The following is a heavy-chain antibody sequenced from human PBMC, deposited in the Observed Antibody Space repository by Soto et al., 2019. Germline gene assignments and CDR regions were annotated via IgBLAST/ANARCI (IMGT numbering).Heavy chain of an antibody. J-gene: IGHJ4*02. CDR1: GESVSSNSAA. CDR2: TYYRSKWFS. CDR3: ARASRSFDM. Sequence: SQTLSLTCAISGESVSSNSAACNWIRQSPSRGLEWLGRTYYRSKWFSGYAVYVKSRISINPDTFKNQFSLQLKSLTSEDTAVYYCARASRSFDMWGQGIMVTVSS. D-gene: IGHD6-6*01. V-gene: IGHV6-1*01.